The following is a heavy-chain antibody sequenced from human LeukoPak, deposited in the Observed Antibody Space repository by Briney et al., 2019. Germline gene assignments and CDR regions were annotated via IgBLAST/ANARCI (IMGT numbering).Heavy chain of an antibody. CDR1: GYSLTSYW. V-gene: IGHV5-51*01. D-gene: IGHD4-17*01. CDR3: ARQDYGYFQH. J-gene: IGHJ1*01. CDR2: IYPGDSDT. Sequence: GGSLKISLKGSGYSLTSYWIGLGRQMPGKGLELVGMIYPGDSDTRYSASFQGQITISADKSISTAYLQWSSLKASDTAMYYRARQDYGYFQHWGQGTLVTVSS.